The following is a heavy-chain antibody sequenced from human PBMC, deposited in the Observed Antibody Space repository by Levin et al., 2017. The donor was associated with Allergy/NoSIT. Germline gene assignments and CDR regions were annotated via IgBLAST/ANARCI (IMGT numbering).Heavy chain of an antibody. CDR3: AAGSNRYDSSDFDW. J-gene: IGHJ4*02. CDR2: IRSKTDGGTT. Sequence: GESLKISCAASGFTFTNAWMNWVRQAPGKGLEWVGRIRSKTDGGTTDYAAPVIGRFTISRDDSKDTLYLQMSSLKSDDTAVYYCAAGSNRYDSSDFDWWGQGTLVTVSS. V-gene: IGHV3-15*01. D-gene: IGHD3-22*01. CDR1: GFTFTNAW.